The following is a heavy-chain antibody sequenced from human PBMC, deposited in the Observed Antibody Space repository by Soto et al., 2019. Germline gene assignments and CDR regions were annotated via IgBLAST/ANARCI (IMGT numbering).Heavy chain of an antibody. D-gene: IGHD6-19*01. CDR3: TRTQPDYSSGWYYFDY. V-gene: IGHV3-49*03. Sequence: GGSLRLSCTASGFTFGDYAMSWFRQAPGKGLEWVGFIRSKAYGGTTEYAASVKGRFTISRDDSKSIAYLQMNSLKTEDTAVYYCTRTQPDYSSGWYYFDYWGQGTLVTVSS. J-gene: IGHJ4*02. CDR1: GFTFGDYA. CDR2: IRSKAYGGTT.